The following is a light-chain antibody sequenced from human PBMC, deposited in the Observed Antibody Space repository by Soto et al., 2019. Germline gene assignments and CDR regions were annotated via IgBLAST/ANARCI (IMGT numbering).Light chain of an antibody. Sequence: ETVMTQSPVTLSVSPGDTATLSCRASQRVSSHLAWYQQKPGQAPRLLIYGASTRANGIPARFSGSESGTEFTLTISSLQSEDVAFYYCQQYRNSPLTFGGGTKVDI. CDR2: GAS. J-gene: IGKJ4*01. CDR1: QRVSSH. V-gene: IGKV3-15*01. CDR3: QQYRNSPLT.